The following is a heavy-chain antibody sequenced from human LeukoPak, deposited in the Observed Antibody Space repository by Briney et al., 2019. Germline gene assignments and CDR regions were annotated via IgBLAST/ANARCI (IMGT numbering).Heavy chain of an antibody. J-gene: IGHJ4*02. D-gene: IGHD4-11*01. CDR2: ISDDGSNN. CDR1: GFTFSSYG. Sequence: GGSLRLSCAASGFTFSSYGMHWVRRAPGKGLEWVAVISDDGSNNYYADSVKGRFTISRDNSKNTVYLQMNSLRAEDTAVYYCARSTTIDYWGQGTLVTVSS. V-gene: IGHV3-33*08. CDR3: ARSTTIDY.